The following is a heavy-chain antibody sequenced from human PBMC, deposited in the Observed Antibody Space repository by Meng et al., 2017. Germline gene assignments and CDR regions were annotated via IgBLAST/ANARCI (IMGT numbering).Heavy chain of an antibody. Sequence: EGQVVGSGGGTVGPGGSLRLSCAASGFTFSNAWMSWVRQAPGKGLEWVGRIKSKTDGGTTDYAVPVKGRFTISRDDSKNTQYLQMNSLTTEDTAVYYCTTDYRSPQGVPVSWGRGTLVTVSS. V-gene: IGHV3-15*01. J-gene: IGHJ2*01. CDR1: GFTFSNAW. D-gene: IGHD3-16*02. CDR2: IKSKTDGGTT. CDR3: TTDYRSPQGVPVS.